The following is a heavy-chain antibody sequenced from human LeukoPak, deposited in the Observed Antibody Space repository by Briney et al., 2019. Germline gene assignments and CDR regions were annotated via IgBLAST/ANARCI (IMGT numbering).Heavy chain of an antibody. Sequence: QPGGALRLSCAASGFTFSSYDMTWVRQAPGRGLEWVPSIRPSGDNTYYADSVKGRFTISRDNSKNTLYLQMNSLRAEDTAVYYCAKGRKTIVVVPAYFDYWGQGTLVTVSS. J-gene: IGHJ4*02. D-gene: IGHD2-2*01. CDR1: GFTFSSYD. CDR2: IRPSGDNT. V-gene: IGHV3-23*01. CDR3: AKGRKTIVVVPAYFDY.